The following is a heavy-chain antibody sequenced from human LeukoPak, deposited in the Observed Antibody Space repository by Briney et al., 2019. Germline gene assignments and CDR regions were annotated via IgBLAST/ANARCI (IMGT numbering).Heavy chain of an antibody. CDR2: ISGSGSST. V-gene: IGHV3-23*01. CDR1: GFTFSRYA. J-gene: IGHJ4*02. Sequence: PGKSLRLSCAASGFTFSRYAMSWVRQAPGKGLEWVSAISGSGSSTYYADSVKGRFTISRDSSKNTLCLQMNSLRAEDTAVYYCAKRDLVYGDSSPIDYWGQGTLVTVSS. CDR3: AKRDLVYGDSSPIDY. D-gene: IGHD4-17*01.